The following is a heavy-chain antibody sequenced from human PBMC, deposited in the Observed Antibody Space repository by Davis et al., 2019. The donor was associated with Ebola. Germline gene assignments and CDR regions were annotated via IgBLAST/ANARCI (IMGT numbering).Heavy chain of an antibody. D-gene: IGHD2-15*01. CDR3: ARANSGCTGGGCFSGHWFDP. J-gene: IGHJ5*02. CDR2: ISHDEREA. Sequence: PGGALRLSCGGSGFTFRNYALHWVRQAPGKGLEWVAVISHDEREAFYADSVKGRFTISRDDAKNSLYLQMDSLRAGDTAIYYCARANSGCTGGGCFSGHWFDPWGQGTLVTVSS. CDR1: GFTFRNYA. V-gene: IGHV3-30*14.